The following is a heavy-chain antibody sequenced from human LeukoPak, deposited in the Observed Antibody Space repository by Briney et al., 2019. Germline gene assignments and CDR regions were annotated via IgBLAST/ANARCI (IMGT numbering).Heavy chain of an antibody. Sequence: PGGSLRLSCAASGFTFSSYSMNWVRQAPGKGLEWVSSISSSSSYIYYADSVKGRFTISRDNAKNSLYLQMNSLRAEDTAVYYCAKAIPLRYGDHYWGQGTLVTVSS. CDR2: ISSSSSYI. J-gene: IGHJ4*02. CDR3: AKAIPLRYGDHY. V-gene: IGHV3-21*04. CDR1: GFTFSSYS. D-gene: IGHD4-17*01.